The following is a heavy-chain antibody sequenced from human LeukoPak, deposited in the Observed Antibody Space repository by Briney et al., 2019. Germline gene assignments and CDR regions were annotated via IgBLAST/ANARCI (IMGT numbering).Heavy chain of an antibody. CDR3: ARDHRYAFDN. Sequence: GGSLRLSCAASGFTFSDYSMNWVRQAPGKGLEWISYVGISSGNTKYADSVKGRFTISGDSAKNSVFLQMNSLRVEDTAVYYCARDHRYAFDNWGQGTRVTVSS. CDR1: GFTFSDYS. V-gene: IGHV3-48*04. CDR2: VGISSGNT. D-gene: IGHD5-12*01. J-gene: IGHJ4*02.